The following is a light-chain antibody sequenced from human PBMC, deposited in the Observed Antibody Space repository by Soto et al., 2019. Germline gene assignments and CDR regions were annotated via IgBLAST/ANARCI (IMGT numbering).Light chain of an antibody. Sequence: DIQMTQSPSTLSASVGDRVTITCRASQSISSWLAWYQQKPGKAPNLLIYKASTLESGVPSRFGGSGSGKEFTLTVSSLQPDDFATYYCQQYDSYPLTAGGGTKLVIK. J-gene: IGKJ4*01. V-gene: IGKV1-5*03. CDR3: QQYDSYPLT. CDR1: QSISSW. CDR2: KAS.